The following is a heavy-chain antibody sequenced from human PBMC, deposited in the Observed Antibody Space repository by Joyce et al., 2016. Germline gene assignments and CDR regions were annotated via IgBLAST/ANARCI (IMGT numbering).Heavy chain of an antibody. Sequence: QVQLVQSGAEVKKPVSSVKVSCKASGGSFNRYSFIWVRQAPGQGLEWMGRIIPIHNTVNYTQKFQGRISITADAATKTVDMELSSLRSDDTAVFFCATLSYGSGGHWFDPWGQGTLVTVSS. CDR1: GGSFNRYS. D-gene: IGHD3-10*01. CDR3: ATLSYGSGGHWFDP. V-gene: IGHV1-69*08. J-gene: IGHJ5*02. CDR2: IIPIHNTV.